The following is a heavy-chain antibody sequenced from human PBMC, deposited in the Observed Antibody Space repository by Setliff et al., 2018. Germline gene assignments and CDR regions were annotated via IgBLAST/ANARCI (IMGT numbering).Heavy chain of an antibody. CDR2: ISYDGSNK. J-gene: IGHJ4*02. D-gene: IGHD2-15*01. CDR1: GFTFSSYA. Sequence: GGSLRLSCAASGFTFSSYAMHWVRQAPGKGLEWVAVISYDGSNKYYADSVKGRFTISRDNSKNTLYLQMNSLRAADTAIYYCARGDPGFVVAVSDYWGQGTLVTVSS. V-gene: IGHV3-30*04. CDR3: ARGDPGFVVAVSDY.